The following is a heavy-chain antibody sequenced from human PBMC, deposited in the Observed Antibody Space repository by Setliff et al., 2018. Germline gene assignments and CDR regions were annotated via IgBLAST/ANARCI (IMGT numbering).Heavy chain of an antibody. CDR1: GYTFTGYY. J-gene: IGHJ4*02. Sequence: ASVKVSCKASGYTFTGYYMHWVRQAPGQGLEWMGWINPNSGGTNYAQKFQGRVTMTRDTSISTAYMELNRLRSDDTAVYYCARTIVGGATRLDHWGLGTLVTVSS. CDR3: ARTIVGGATRLDH. V-gene: IGHV1-2*02. CDR2: INPNSGGT. D-gene: IGHD1-26*01.